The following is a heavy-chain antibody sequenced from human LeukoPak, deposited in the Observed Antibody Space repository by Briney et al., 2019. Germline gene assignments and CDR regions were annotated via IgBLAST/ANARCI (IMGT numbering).Heavy chain of an antibody. D-gene: IGHD2-2*01. Sequence: ASVTVSCKASGYIFTGYYMHWVRQAPGQGLEWMGGIIPIFGTANYAQKLQGRVTMTTDTSTSTAYMELRSLRSDDTAVYYCARTKPRYCSSTSCPSHWFDPWGQGTLVTVSS. CDR2: IIPIFGTA. V-gene: IGHV1-18*04. CDR3: ARTKPRYCSSTSCPSHWFDP. J-gene: IGHJ5*02. CDR1: GYIFTGYY.